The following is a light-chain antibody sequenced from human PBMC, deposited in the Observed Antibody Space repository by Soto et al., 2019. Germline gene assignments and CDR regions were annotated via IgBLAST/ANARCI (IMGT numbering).Light chain of an antibody. CDR1: QNVGNN. CDR2: GAS. J-gene: IGKJ5*01. V-gene: IGKV3-15*01. CDR3: QQYDNWPPTT. Sequence: EIVMTQSPATLSVSPVERSTLSCMASQNVGNNLVWYQQKPGQAPRLLIYGASTRAAGIPDRFSGSGSGTEFTLTISGLQSDDFAVYYCQQYDNWPPTTFGQGTRLEIK.